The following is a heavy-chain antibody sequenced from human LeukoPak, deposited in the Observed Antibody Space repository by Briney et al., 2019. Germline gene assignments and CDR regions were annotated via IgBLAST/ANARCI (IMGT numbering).Heavy chain of an antibody. D-gene: IGHD1-26*01. CDR2: IYTSGST. V-gene: IGHV4-61*02. CDR3: ARGSRRKGSYWAMSDAFDI. CDR1: GGSISSGTYY. Sequence: PSQTLSLTCTVSGGSISSGTYYWNWIRQPAGKGLEWIGRIYTSGSTNYNPSLKSRVTISVDTSKNQFSLKLSSVTAADTAVYYCARGSRRKGSYWAMSDAFDIWGQGTMVTVSS. J-gene: IGHJ3*02.